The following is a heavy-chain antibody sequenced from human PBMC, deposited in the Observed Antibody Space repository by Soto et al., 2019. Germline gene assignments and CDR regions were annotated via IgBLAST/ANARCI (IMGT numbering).Heavy chain of an antibody. CDR3: AKESTAMVATSLDS. CDR1: GFTFSTFG. V-gene: IGHV3-30*18. Sequence: ESGGGVVPPGRSLRLSCTASGFTFSTFGMHWVRQAPGRGLEWVTVISYEGSAQHYTDYVKGRFTISRDNSKNTLYLQMNSLRTEDMAVYYCAKESTAMVATSLDSWGQGILVTVSS. D-gene: IGHD5-12*01. CDR2: ISYEGSAQ. J-gene: IGHJ4*02.